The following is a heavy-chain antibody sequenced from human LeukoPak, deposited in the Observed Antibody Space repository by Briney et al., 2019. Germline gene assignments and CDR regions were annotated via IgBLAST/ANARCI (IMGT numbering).Heavy chain of an antibody. V-gene: IGHV3-72*01. J-gene: IGHJ5*02. Sequence: GGSLRLSCAASGFTFSDHYMDWVRQAPGKGLEWVGRSRNKANSYTTEYAASVKGRFTISRDDSKNSLCLQMNSLKTEDTAVYYCARALSDSWSGAMSASWGQGTPVTVSP. D-gene: IGHD6-13*01. CDR2: SRNKANSYTT. CDR3: ARALSDSWSGAMSAS. CDR1: GFTFSDHY.